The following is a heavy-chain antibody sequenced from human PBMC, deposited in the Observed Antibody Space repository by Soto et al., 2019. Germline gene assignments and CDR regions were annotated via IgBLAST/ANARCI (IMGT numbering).Heavy chain of an antibody. V-gene: IGHV1-3*01. Sequence: GASVKVSCKASGYSFSTYSMHWVRQAPGQGLEWMGWINGANGNTRYSQKFKDRVSISRDTPASTGYMELSSLRSEDTAVYYCARGKGMGENYYYRGMDVWGPGTTVTVSS. CDR2: INGANGNT. CDR3: ARGKGMGENYYYRGMDV. J-gene: IGHJ6*02. CDR1: GYSFSTYS. D-gene: IGHD1-26*01.